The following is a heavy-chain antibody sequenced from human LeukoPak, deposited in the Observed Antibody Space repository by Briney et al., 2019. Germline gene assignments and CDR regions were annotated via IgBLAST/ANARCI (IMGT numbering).Heavy chain of an antibody. CDR2: MNSNSGDT. CDR3: AGVRRYYYGMDV. V-gene: IGHV1-2*02. J-gene: IGHJ6*02. CDR1: GYTLTDYY. Sequence: GASVKVSCKASGYTLTDYYIHWVRQAPGQGLEWMGWMNSNSGDTNSAQSFQGRVTMTRETSISTAYMELSRLRFDDTAVYYCAGVRRYYYGMDVWGQGTTVTVSS.